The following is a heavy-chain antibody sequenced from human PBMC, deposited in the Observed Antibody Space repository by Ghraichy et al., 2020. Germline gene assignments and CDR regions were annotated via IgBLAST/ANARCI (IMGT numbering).Heavy chain of an antibody. J-gene: IGHJ5*02. CDR1: GGTFSSYA. Sequence: SVKVSCKASGGTFSSYAISWVRQAPGQGLEWMGGIIPIFGTANYAQKFQGRVTITADESTSTAYMELSSLRSEDTAVYYCARGMVQGADNWFDPWGQGTLVTVSS. CDR3: ARGMVQGADNWFDP. CDR2: IIPIFGTA. V-gene: IGHV1-69*13. D-gene: IGHD3-10*01.